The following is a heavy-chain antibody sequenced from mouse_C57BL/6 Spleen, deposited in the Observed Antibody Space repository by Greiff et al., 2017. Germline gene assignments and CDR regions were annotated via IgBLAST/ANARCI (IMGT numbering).Heavy chain of an antibody. V-gene: IGHV1-50*01. Sequence: QVQLQQSGAELVKPGASVKLSCKASGYTFTSYWMQWVKQRPGQGLEWIGEIDPSDSYTNYNQKFKGKATLTVDTSSSTAYMQLSSLTSEDSAVYYCARGEAFLPGTVYFDYWGQGTTLTVSS. J-gene: IGHJ2*01. CDR1: GYTFTSYW. CDR3: ARGEAFLPGTVYFDY. D-gene: IGHD4-1*01. CDR2: IDPSDSYT.